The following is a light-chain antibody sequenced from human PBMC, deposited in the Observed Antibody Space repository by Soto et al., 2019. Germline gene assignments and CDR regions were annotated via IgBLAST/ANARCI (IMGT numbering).Light chain of an antibody. J-gene: IGKJ2*01. CDR3: QQYNKWPPYT. CDR2: GAS. Sequence: EMVMTQSPANLSVSPGERATLSCRASQSVSSNLAWYQQKPGQGPRLLIYGASTRATSIPARFSGSGSGTEFTLIINSLQSEDFAVYYCQQYNKWPPYTFGQGTKLEIK. CDR1: QSVSSN. V-gene: IGKV3-15*01.